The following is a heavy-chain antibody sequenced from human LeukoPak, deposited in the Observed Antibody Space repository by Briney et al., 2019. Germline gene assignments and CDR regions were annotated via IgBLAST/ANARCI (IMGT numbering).Heavy chain of an antibody. CDR1: GGSISSYY. CDR3: ARDLNGDYYFDY. D-gene: IGHD3-10*01. V-gene: IGHV4-59*01. J-gene: IGHJ4*02. Sequence: SETLSLTCTVSGGSISSYYWSWIRQPPGKGLEWIGYIYYSGSTNYNPSLKSRVTISVDTSKNQFSLKLSSVTAADTAVYYCARDLNGDYYFDYWGQGTLVTVSS. CDR2: IYYSGST.